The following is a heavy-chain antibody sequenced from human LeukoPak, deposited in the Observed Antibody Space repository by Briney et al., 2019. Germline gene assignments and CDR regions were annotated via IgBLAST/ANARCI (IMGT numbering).Heavy chain of an antibody. Sequence: SETLSLTCAVYGGSFSGYYWSWIRQPPGKGLEWIGEINHSGSTNYNPSLKSRVTISVDTSKNQFSLKLSSVTAADTAVYYCARYSRWNYYYYMDVWGKGTTVTISS. D-gene: IGHD6-13*01. J-gene: IGHJ6*03. CDR3: ARYSRWNYYYYMDV. CDR1: GGSFSGYY. V-gene: IGHV4-34*01. CDR2: INHSGST.